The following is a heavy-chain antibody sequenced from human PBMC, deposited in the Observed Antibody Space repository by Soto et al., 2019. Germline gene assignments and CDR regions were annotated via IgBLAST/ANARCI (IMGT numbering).Heavy chain of an antibody. CDR1: GYTFTGYY. Sequence: ASVKVSCKASGYTFTGYYMHWVRQAPGQGLEWMGWINPNSGGTNYAQKFQGWVTMTRDTSISTAYMELSRLRSDDTAVYYCARASSSWPYYYYYYGMDVWGQGTTVTAP. CDR2: INPNSGGT. CDR3: ARASSSWPYYYYYYGMDV. J-gene: IGHJ6*02. V-gene: IGHV1-2*04. D-gene: IGHD6-13*01.